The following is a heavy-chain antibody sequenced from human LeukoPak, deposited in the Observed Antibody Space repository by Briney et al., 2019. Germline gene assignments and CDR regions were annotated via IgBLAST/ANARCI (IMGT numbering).Heavy chain of an antibody. J-gene: IGHJ5*02. CDR1: GGSISSYY. CDR2: IYYSGST. D-gene: IGHD3-22*01. CDR3: GRGGKSSVFFFREWFAP. Sequence: SETLSLTCTVSGGSISSYYWSWIRQPPGKGLEWIWYIYYSGSTNYNPSLKSRVTISVDTSKNQFYLKLSSVTAADTAVYYCGRGGKSSVFFFREWFAPWGQGTLVTASS. V-gene: IGHV4-59*01.